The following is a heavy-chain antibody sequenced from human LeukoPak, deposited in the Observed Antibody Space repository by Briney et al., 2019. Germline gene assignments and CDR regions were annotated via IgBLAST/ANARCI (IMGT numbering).Heavy chain of an antibody. CDR1: VFTFSSYS. D-gene: IGHD3-22*01. CDR2: ISGSGGST. CDR3: AHIRGSYYYDSSGYYDY. J-gene: IGHJ4*02. Sequence: GGSLRLSCAASVFTFSSYSMSWVRQAPGKGLEWVSAISGSGGSTYYADSVKGRFTISRDNSKNTLYLQMNSLRAEDTAVYYCAHIRGSYYYDSSGYYDYWGQGTLVTVSS. V-gene: IGHV3-23*01.